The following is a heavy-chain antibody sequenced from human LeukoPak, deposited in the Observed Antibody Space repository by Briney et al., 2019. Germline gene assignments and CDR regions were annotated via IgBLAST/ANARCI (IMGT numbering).Heavy chain of an antibody. V-gene: IGHV4-59*08. CDR2: IYYGGSS. CDR3: ASPRSGYRYTFDY. Sequence: SETLSLTCTVSGGSFSGYYWSWIRQSPGKGLEWVGCIYYGGSSQYNPSLKSRVSMSLDTSKNRFSLNLNFVTAADTAVYYCASPRSGYRYTFDYWGQGALVTVSS. CDR1: GGSFSGYY. J-gene: IGHJ4*02. D-gene: IGHD3-22*01.